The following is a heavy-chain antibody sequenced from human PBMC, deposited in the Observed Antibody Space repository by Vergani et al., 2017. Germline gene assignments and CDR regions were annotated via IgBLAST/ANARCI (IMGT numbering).Heavy chain of an antibody. CDR3: AKGLSSSGWYLDY. CDR1: GFPFSSYG. J-gene: IGHJ4*02. V-gene: IGHV3-30*02. Sequence: QVQLVESGGGVVQPGGSLRLSCAASGFPFSSYGMHWVRQAPGKGLEWVAFIRYDGSNKYYADSVKGRFTISRDNSKNTLYLQMNSLRAEDTAVYYCAKGLSSSGWYLDYWGQGTLVTVSS. CDR2: IRYDGSNK. D-gene: IGHD6-19*01.